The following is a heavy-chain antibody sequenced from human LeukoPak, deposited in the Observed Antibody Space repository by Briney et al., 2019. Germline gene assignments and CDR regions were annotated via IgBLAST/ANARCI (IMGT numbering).Heavy chain of an antibody. J-gene: IGHJ4*02. Sequence: PGGSLRLSCAASGFTFSSYAMSWVRQAPGKGLEWVSAISGSGGSTYYADSVKGRFTISRDNAKNSLYLQMNSLRAEDTAVYYCARDIFGQQLVKNFDYWGQGTLVTVSS. CDR3: ARDIFGQQLVKNFDY. CDR2: ISGSGGST. CDR1: GFTFSSYA. D-gene: IGHD6-13*01. V-gene: IGHV3-23*01.